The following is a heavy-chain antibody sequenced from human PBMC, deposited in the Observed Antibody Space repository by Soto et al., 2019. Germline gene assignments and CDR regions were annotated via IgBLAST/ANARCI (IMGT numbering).Heavy chain of an antibody. D-gene: IGHD5-12*01. CDR2: ISSSSSYI. Sequence: EVQLVESGGGLVKPGGSLRLSCAASGFTFSSYSMNWVRQAPGKGLEWVSSISSSSSYIYYADSVKGRITISRDNAKNSLYLQMNSLRAEDTAVYYCARDGATYYYYYMDVWGKGTTVTVSS. J-gene: IGHJ6*03. CDR3: ARDGATYYYYYMDV. CDR1: GFTFSSYS. V-gene: IGHV3-21*01.